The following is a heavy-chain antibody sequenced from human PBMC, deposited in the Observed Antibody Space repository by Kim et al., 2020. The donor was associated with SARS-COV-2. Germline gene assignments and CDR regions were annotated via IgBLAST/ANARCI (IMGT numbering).Heavy chain of an antibody. D-gene: IGHD5-18*01. CDR2: INPSGCST. CDR1: GYTFTSYY. CDR3: ARDREYGYGFVQFDY. J-gene: IGHJ4*02. V-gene: IGHV1-46*01. Sequence: ASVKVSCKASGYTFTSYYMHWVRQAPGQGLEWMGIINPSGCSTSYAQKFQGRVTMTRDTSTSTVYLEVSSLSSEDTAVYYCARDREYGYGFVQFDYWGQGTLVTVSS.